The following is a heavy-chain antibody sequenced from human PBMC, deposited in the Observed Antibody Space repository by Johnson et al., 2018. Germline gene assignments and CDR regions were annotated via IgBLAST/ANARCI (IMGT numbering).Heavy chain of an antibody. CDR2: ISGSGGST. CDR3: AKGGGGVPAAISSSWYYYYGMDV. D-gene: IGHD2-2*01. CDR1: GFTFSSYA. V-gene: IGHV3-23*04. Sequence: EVQLVETGGGLVQPGGSLRLSCAASGFTFSSYAMSWVRQAPGKGLEWVSAISGSGGSTYYADSVKGRFTISRDNPKNTLYLQMNSLRAEDTAVYYCAKGGGGVPAAISSSWYYYYGMDVWGQGTTVTVSS. J-gene: IGHJ6*02.